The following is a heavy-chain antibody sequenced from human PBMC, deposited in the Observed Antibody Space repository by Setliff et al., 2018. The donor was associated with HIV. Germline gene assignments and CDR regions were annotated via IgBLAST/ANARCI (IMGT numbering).Heavy chain of an antibody. Sequence: GSLRLSCTTSGFNFGDYGMSWVRQAPGKGLEWVGRIISKTDGGTTDYAAPVKGRFTISRDDSKNMLYLQMNSLKIEDTAVYYCTTDPAVDWGQGTPVTVSS. CDR2: IISKTDGGTT. CDR3: TTDPAVD. CDR1: GFNFGDYG. V-gene: IGHV3-15*01. J-gene: IGHJ1*01. D-gene: IGHD2-2*01.